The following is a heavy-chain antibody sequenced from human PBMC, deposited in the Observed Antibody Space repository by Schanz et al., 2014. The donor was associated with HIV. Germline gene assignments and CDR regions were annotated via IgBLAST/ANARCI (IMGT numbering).Heavy chain of an antibody. J-gene: IGHJ4*02. CDR2: ISGSIGNT. CDR3: ARGYCSGGTCYSGDY. D-gene: IGHD2-15*01. V-gene: IGHV1-18*01. CDR1: GYTFTNYG. Sequence: QVQLVQSGAEVKKPGASVTVSCKASGYTFTNYGINWVRQAPGQGLEWMGWISGSIGNTNYAQNLQGRVTMTADTFTSPAYMELRSLTSDDTAVYYCARGYCSGGTCYSGDYWGQGTLVTVSS.